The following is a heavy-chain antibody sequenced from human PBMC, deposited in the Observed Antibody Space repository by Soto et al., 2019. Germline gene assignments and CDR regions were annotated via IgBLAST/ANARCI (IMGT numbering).Heavy chain of an antibody. Sequence: GASVKVSCKASGYTFTGYYMHWVRQAPGQGLEWMGWINPNSGGTNYAKKFQGRVTMTRDTSISTAYMELSRLRSDDTAVYYCAREGPDITGTTLYYYVMDVWGQGTTVTVSS. CDR2: INPNSGGT. J-gene: IGHJ6*02. CDR3: AREGPDITGTTLYYYVMDV. V-gene: IGHV1-2*02. D-gene: IGHD1-20*01. CDR1: GYTFTGYY.